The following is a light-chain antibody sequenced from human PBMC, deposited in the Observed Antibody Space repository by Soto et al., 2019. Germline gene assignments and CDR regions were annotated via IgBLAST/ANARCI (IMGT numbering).Light chain of an antibody. Sequence: QSVLTQPASVSGSPGQSITISCTGTSSDFGGYNYVSWYQQHPGTAPKLILYDVSNRPSGVSNRFSGSKSGNTASLTISGLQAEDEADYYCSSYRSSSTLYVFGTGTQLTVL. J-gene: IGLJ1*01. CDR3: SSYRSSSTLYV. CDR1: SSDFGGYNY. CDR2: DVS. V-gene: IGLV2-14*03.